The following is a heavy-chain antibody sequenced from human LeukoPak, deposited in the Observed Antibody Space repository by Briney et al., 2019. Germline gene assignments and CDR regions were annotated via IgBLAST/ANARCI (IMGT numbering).Heavy chain of an antibody. CDR3: ARDVMSYIEYSSSSSDY. V-gene: IGHV4-4*07. D-gene: IGHD6-6*01. Sequence: SETLSLTCTVSGGSISSYYWSWIRQPAGKGLEWIGRIYTSGSTNYNPSLKSRVTMSVDTSKNQFSLKLSSVTAADTAVYYCARDVMSYIEYSSSSSDYWGQGTLVTVSS. CDR1: GGSISSYY. J-gene: IGHJ4*02. CDR2: IYTSGST.